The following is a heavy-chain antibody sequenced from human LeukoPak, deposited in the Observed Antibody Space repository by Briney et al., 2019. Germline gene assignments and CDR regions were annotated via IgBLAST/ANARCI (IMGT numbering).Heavy chain of an antibody. CDR2: IHYSGST. CDR3: ARHVGGTTYDY. J-gene: IGHJ4*02. Sequence: SETLSLTCTVSGGSISSYYWSWIRQPPGKGLEWIGYIHYSGSTNYNPSLKSRVTISVDTSKNQFSLKVSSGTAADTAVYYCARHVGGTTYDYWGQGTLVTVSS. CDR1: GGSISSYY. V-gene: IGHV4-59*08. D-gene: IGHD1-1*01.